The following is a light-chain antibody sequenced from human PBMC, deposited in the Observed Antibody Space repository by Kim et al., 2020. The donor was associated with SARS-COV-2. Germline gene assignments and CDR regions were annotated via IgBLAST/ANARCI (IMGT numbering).Light chain of an antibody. CDR3: QSYDSSLSAYVV. V-gene: IGLV1-40*01. CDR1: SSNSGAGYD. CDR2: GNS. Sequence: VTISCTGSSSNSGAGYDVHWYQQLPGTAPKLLIYGNSNRPSGVPDRFSGSKSGTSASLAITGLQAEDEADYYCQSYDSSLSAYVVFGGGTKLTVL. J-gene: IGLJ2*01.